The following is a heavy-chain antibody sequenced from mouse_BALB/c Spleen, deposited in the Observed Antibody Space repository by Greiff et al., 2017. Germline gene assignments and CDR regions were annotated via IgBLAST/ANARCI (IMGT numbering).Heavy chain of an antibody. V-gene: IGHV8-12*01. J-gene: IGHJ2*01. Sequence: QVTLKESGPGILQPSQTLSLTCSFSGFSLSTSGMGVSWIRQPSGKGLEWLAHIYWDDDKRYNPSLKSRLTISKDTSSNQVFLKITSVDTADTATYYCARRGWLGRSHFDYWGQGTTLTVSS. CDR3: ARRGWLGRSHFDY. CDR1: GFSLSTSGMG. D-gene: IGHD4-1*01. CDR2: IYWDDDK.